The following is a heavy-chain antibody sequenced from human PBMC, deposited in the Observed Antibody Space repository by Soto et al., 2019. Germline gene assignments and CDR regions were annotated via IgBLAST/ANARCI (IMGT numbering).Heavy chain of an antibody. CDR3: TRDQGGSYDSWFDP. CDR1: TFSMYS. V-gene: IGHV3-21*01. J-gene: IGHJ5*02. CDR2: SSSGSAFR. D-gene: IGHD1-26*01. Sequence: EVQVVESGGGLVKPGGSLRLSCNFTFSMYSMNWVRQAPGKGLEWVASSSSGSAFRKYADSVKGRFSISRDNAKNSVSLQMNSLRAEDTAMYYCTRDQGGSYDSWFDPWGRGTLVTVSS.